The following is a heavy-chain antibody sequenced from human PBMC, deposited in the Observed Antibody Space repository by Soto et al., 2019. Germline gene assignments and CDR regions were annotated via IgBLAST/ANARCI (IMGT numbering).Heavy chain of an antibody. CDR1: GGSFSGYY. D-gene: IGHD3-22*01. CDR3: ARAVSYDSSGYYFDY. V-gene: IGHV4-34*01. J-gene: IGHJ4*02. CDR2: INHSGST. Sequence: SETLSLTCAVYGGSFSGYYWSWIRQPPGKGLEWIGEINHSGSTNYNPSLKSRVTISVDTSKNQFSVKLSSVTAADTAVYYCARAVSYDSSGYYFDYWGQGTLVTVSS.